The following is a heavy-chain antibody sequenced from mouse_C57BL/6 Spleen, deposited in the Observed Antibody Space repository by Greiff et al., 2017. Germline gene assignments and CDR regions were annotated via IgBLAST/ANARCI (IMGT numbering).Heavy chain of an antibody. J-gene: IGHJ2*01. V-gene: IGHV5-4*01. CDR2: ISDGGSYT. CDR1: GFTFSSYA. D-gene: IGHD2-13*01. Sequence: VQLQQSGGGLVKPGGSLKLSCAASGFTFSSYAMSWVRQTPEKRLEWVATISDGGSYTYYPNNVKGRFTISRDNSKYNLYLQMSHLKSEDTAMYYCARVTASYFDYWGQGTTLTVSS. CDR3: ARVTASYFDY.